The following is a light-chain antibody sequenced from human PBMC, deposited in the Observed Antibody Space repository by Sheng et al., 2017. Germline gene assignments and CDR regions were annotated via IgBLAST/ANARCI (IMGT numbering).Light chain of an antibody. CDR1: KLGDKY. CDR2: QDT. V-gene: IGLV3-1*01. CDR3: QVWDSSSGV. J-gene: IGLJ3*02. Sequence: SYDLTQSPSVSVSPGQTASITCSGDKLGDKYASWYQQKSGQSPVLVIYQDTKRPSGIPERFSGSNSGNTATLTISGTQAMDEADYYCQVWDSSSGVFGGGTKLTIL.